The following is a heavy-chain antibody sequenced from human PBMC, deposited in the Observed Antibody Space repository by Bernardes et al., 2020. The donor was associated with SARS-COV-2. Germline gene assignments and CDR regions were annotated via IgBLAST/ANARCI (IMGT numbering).Heavy chain of an antibody. CDR3: ARAPITMIVVVNAFDI. J-gene: IGHJ3*02. Sequence: SETLSLTCTVSGGSISSGGYYWSWIRQHPGKGLEWIGYIYYSGSTYYNPSLKSRVTISVDTSKNQFSLKLSSVTAADTAVYYCARAPITMIVVVNAFDIWGQGTMVTVSS. CDR2: IYYSGST. V-gene: IGHV4-31*03. CDR1: GGSISSGGYY. D-gene: IGHD3-22*01.